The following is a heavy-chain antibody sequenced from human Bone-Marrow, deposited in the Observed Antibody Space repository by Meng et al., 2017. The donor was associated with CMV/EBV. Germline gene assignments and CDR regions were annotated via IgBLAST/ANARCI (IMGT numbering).Heavy chain of an antibody. CDR3: AKAHIRCSSTSCYTVENYYYYGMDV. V-gene: IGHV3-23*03. Sequence: GESLKISCAASGFTFIKYAMSWVRQAPGKGLEWVSVIYTDDIKTYYADSVKGRFTISRDNSKNTLYLQMNSLRAEDTAVYYCAKAHIRCSSTSCYTVENYYYYGMDVWGQGTTVTVSS. D-gene: IGHD2-2*02. CDR2: IYTDDIKT. CDR1: GFTFIKYA. J-gene: IGHJ6*02.